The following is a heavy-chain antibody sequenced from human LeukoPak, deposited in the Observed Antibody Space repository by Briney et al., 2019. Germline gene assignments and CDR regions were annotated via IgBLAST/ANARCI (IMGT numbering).Heavy chain of an antibody. CDR3: ARDRITMVRRFDY. D-gene: IGHD3-10*01. J-gene: IGHJ4*02. V-gene: IGHV3-21*01. CDR1: GFTFSSYS. CDR2: ISSSSSYI. Sequence: GGSLRLSCAASGFTFSSYSMNWVRQAPGKGLEWVSSISSSSSYIYYADSVKGRFTISRDNAKNSLYLQMNSLRAEDMAVYYCARDRITMVRRFDYWGQGTLVTVSS.